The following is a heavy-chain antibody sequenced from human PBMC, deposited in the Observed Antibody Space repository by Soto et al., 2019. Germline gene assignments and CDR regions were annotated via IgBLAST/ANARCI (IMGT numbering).Heavy chain of an antibody. CDR2: ISGSSDST. D-gene: IGHD3-3*01. CDR3: AKDEYYDFWSGSQFDP. Sequence: GGSLVLSCPSFEIPFSCYSMGWVRQAPGNGLEWVAAISGSSDSTYYADAVKGRFTISRDNSKNTLYLQMNSLRAEDTDVYYCAKDEYYDFWSGSQFDPWGQGNLVTVSS. J-gene: IGHJ5*02. V-gene: IGHV3-23*01. CDR1: EIPFSCYS.